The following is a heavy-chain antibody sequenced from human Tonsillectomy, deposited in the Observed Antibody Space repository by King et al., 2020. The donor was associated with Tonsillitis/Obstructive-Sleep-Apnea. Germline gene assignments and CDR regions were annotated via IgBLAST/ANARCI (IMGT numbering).Heavy chain of an antibody. CDR1: GFSLSNARMG. V-gene: IGHV2-26*01. CDR3: ARTYLEDTAMSNFDY. CDR2: IFSNDEK. Sequence: TLKESGPVLVKPTETLTLTCTVSGFSLSNARMGVSWIRQPPGKALEWLAHIFSNDEKSYSTSLKSRLTISKDTSKSQVVLTMTNMDPEDTATYYCARTYLEDTAMSNFDYWGQGTLVTVSS. D-gene: IGHD5-18*01. J-gene: IGHJ4*02.